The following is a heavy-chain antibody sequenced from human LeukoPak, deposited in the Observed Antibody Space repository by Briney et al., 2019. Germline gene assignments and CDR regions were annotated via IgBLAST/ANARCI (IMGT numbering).Heavy chain of an antibody. D-gene: IGHD1/OR15-1a*01. CDR1: GFTFSSYG. CDR2: ISLSDSI. Sequence: PGRSLRLSCAASGFTFSSYGMTWVRQAPGKGLEWVSLISLSDSIFYADSVKGRFTISRDNSKSTVHLQMDGLRVDDTAVYYCAKVATPNTLDALDIWGQGTMVTVSS. J-gene: IGHJ3*02. V-gene: IGHV3-23*01. CDR3: AKVATPNTLDALDI.